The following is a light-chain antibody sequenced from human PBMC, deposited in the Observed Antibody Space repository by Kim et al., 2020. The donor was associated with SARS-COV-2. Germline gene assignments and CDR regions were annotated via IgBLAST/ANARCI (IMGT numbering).Light chain of an antibody. CDR2: GAS. Sequence: EIVMTQSPATLSVSPGDRATLSCWASQSVRTNLAWYQHKLGQAPRLLIYGASTRATGIPARFSGSGSGREFTLTISSLQSEDFGLYYCEQYNHWPPITFGQGTRLEIK. CDR1: QSVRTN. V-gene: IGKV3-15*01. CDR3: EQYNHWPPIT. J-gene: IGKJ5*01.